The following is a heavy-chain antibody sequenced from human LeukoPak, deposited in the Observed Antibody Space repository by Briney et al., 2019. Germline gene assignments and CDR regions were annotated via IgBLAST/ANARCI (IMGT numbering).Heavy chain of an antibody. D-gene: IGHD6-13*01. CDR1: GYTFTSYA. CDR3: ARQSSSWYYYYYYMDV. CDR2: INTSTGNP. V-gene: IGHV7-4-1*02. Sequence: ASVKVSCKASGYTFTSYAMNWVRQAPGQGLEWMGWINTSTGNPTYAQGFTGRFVFSLDTSVSTAYLQISSLKAEDTAVYYCARQSSSWYYYYYYMDVWGKGTTVTVSS. J-gene: IGHJ6*03.